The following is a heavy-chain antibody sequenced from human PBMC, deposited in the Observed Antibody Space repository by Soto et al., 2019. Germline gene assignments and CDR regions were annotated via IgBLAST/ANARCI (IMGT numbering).Heavy chain of an antibody. CDR2: IYATGTT. Sequence: SETLSLTCNVSGASISGFYWSWIRKSAGKGLEWIGRIYATGTTDYNPSLKSRAMMSVDTSKKQFSLKLRSVTAAETAVYYCVRDGTKNLRDWFDPWGQGISVTVS. V-gene: IGHV4-4*07. CDR1: GASISGFY. CDR3: VRDGTKNLRDWFDP. J-gene: IGHJ5*02. D-gene: IGHD1-1*01.